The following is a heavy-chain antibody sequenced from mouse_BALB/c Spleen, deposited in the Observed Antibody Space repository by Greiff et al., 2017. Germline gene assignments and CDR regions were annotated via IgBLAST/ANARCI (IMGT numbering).Heavy chain of an antibody. CDR3: ARDPHGYYGGGFAY. J-gene: IGHJ3*01. CDR2: INSDGGSYT. V-gene: IGHV5-2*01. D-gene: IGHD2-3*01. Sequence: EVQRVESGGGLVQPGESLKLSCESNEYEFPSHDMSWVRKTPEKRLELVAAINSDGGSYTYYPDSVKGRFTISRDNAKNNLYLQMSSLKSEDTAMYYCARDPHGYYGGGFAYWGQGTLVTVSA. CDR1: EYEFPSHD.